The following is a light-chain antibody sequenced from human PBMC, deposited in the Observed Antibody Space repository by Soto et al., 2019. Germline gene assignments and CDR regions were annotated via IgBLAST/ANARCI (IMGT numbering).Light chain of an antibody. Sequence: EIVMTQSPATLSVSLGERATLSCRASQSVRSNVAWYQQKPGQAPNLLIYGASTRATGIPARFSGSGSGTEFTLTISSLQSEDFAVYYCQQYNTWPLFGGGTKVEIK. CDR2: GAS. V-gene: IGKV3-15*01. CDR3: QQYNTWPL. CDR1: QSVRSN. J-gene: IGKJ4*01.